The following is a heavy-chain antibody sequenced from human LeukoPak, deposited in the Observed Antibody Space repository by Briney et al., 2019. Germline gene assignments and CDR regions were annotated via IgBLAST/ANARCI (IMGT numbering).Heavy chain of an antibody. D-gene: IGHD5-24*01. CDR3: ARGMRDGYNSGED. Sequence: GGSLRLSCAASGFTFSSYTMNWVRQAPGKGLEWVSSISSSSSYIYYADSVKGRFTISRDNAKNSLYLQMNSLRAEDTAVYYCARGMRDGYNSGEDWGQGTLVTVSS. J-gene: IGHJ4*02. CDR1: GFTFSSYT. CDR2: ISSSSSYI. V-gene: IGHV3-21*01.